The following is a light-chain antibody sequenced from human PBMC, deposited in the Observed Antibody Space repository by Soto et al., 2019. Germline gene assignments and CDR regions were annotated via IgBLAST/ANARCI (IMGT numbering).Light chain of an antibody. V-gene: IGKV3-20*01. CDR1: QSVDNSY. CDR2: GAS. Sequence: EIVLTQSPGTLSLSPGERATLSCRASQSVDNSYLAWYQQKPGQAPRLLIYGASSKATGIPDRFSGSGSGTDFTLTISRLEHEDVAVYYCQQYRSSPPYTFGQGTKLEIK. CDR3: QQYRSSPPYT. J-gene: IGKJ2*01.